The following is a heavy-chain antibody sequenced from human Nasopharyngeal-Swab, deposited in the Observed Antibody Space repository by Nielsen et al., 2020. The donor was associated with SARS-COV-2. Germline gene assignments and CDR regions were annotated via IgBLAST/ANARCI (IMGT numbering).Heavy chain of an antibody. CDR2: ISSSSSYT. J-gene: IGHJ4*02. Sequence: WIRRPPGKGLEWVSYISSSSSYTNYADSVKGRFTISRDNAKNSLYLQMNSLRAEDTAVYYCASYKMGIDYWGQGTLVTVSS. D-gene: IGHD3-10*01. CDR3: ASYKMGIDY. V-gene: IGHV3-11*06.